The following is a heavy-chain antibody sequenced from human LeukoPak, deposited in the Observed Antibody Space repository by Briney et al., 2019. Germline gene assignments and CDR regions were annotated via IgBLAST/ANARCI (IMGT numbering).Heavy chain of an antibody. Sequence: PSQTLSLTCTVSGNSISSGDNYWSWIRQPAGKGLEWIGRIYTSGSTNYNPSLKSRVTISGDTSKNQFSLKLSSVTAADTAVYYCARDGYYGDAAFDIWGQGTMVTVSS. D-gene: IGHD4-17*01. V-gene: IGHV4-61*02. CDR2: IYTSGST. CDR1: GNSISSGDNY. CDR3: ARDGYYGDAAFDI. J-gene: IGHJ3*02.